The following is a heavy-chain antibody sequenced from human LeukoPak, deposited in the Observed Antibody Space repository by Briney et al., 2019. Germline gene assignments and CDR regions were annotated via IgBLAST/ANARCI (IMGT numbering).Heavy chain of an antibody. CDR2: ISYDGSDK. Sequence: PGGSLRLSCAASGLTFSSYATNWVRQAPGKGLEWVAVISYDGSDKYYPDSVKGRFTISRDNSKNTLYLQMNSLRAEDTAVYYCARGGGIQLWLPFDYWGQGTLVTVSS. V-gene: IGHV3-30-3*01. D-gene: IGHD5-18*01. CDR1: GLTFSSYA. J-gene: IGHJ4*02. CDR3: ARGGGIQLWLPFDY.